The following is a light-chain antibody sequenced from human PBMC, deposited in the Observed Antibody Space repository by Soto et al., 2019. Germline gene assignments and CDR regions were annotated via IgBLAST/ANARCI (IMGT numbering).Light chain of an antibody. CDR1: QTVSNTY. CDR2: GAS. CDR3: QQYVALPPT. J-gene: IGKJ4*01. V-gene: IGKV3-20*01. Sequence: EIVLTQFPGALSLSPGERVTLSCRVSQTVSNTYLAWYQQKSGQAPKFLIYGASNRATGIPDRFSGSGSGTDFTLTISRLEPEDFAVYYCQQYVALPPTFGGGTKVEIK.